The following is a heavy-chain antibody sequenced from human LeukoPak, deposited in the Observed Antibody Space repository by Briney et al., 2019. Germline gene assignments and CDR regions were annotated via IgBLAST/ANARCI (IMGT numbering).Heavy chain of an antibody. CDR2: INHSGST. J-gene: IGHJ6*02. CDR3: ARDRYSGSYLYYYGMDV. D-gene: IGHD1-26*01. Sequence: PSETLSLTCAVYGGSFSGYYWSWIRQPPGKGLEWIGEINHSGSTNYNPSLKSRVTISVDTSKNQFPLKLSSVTAADTAVYYCARDRYSGSYLYYYGMDVWGQGTTVTVSS. V-gene: IGHV4-34*01. CDR1: GGSFSGYY.